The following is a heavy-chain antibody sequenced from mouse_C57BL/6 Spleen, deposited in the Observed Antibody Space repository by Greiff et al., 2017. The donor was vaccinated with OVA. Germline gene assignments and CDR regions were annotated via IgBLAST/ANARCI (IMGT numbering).Heavy chain of an antibody. CDR2: ISSGSSTI. J-gene: IGHJ4*01. CDR3: ARPLITTVVADYYAMDY. V-gene: IGHV5-17*01. Sequence: EVHLVESGGGLVKPGGSLKLSCAASGFTFSHYGMHWVRQAPEKGLEWVAYISSGSSTIYYADTVKGRFTITRDNAKNTLFLQMTSLRSEDTAMYYCARPLITTVVADYYAMDYWGQGTSVTVSS. D-gene: IGHD1-1*01. CDR1: GFTFSHYG.